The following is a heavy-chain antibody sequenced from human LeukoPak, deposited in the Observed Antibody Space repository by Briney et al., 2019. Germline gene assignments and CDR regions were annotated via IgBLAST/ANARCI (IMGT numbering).Heavy chain of an antibody. J-gene: IGHJ4*02. CDR1: GFTFSGYA. V-gene: IGHV3-30*04. D-gene: IGHD5-18*01. Sequence: GGSLRLSCAASGFTFSGYAMHWVRQAPGKGLEWVAVISYDGRNKYYADSVKGRFTISRDKSKNTLDLQMNSLRVEDTAVYYCAKELRGYSYGDYWGQGTLVTVSS. CDR2: ISYDGRNK. CDR3: AKELRGYSYGDY.